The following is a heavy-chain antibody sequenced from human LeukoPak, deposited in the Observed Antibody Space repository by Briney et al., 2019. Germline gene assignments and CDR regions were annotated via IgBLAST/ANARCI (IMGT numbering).Heavy chain of an antibody. Sequence: SETLSLTCTVSGYSISSGYYWGWIRQPPGKGLEWIGSIHHSGSTYYNPSLKSRVTISVDTSNNPFSLKLSSVTAADTAVYYCGRDPRNCGGDCYLDYWGQGTLVTVSS. V-gene: IGHV4-38-2*02. CDR1: GYSISSGYY. D-gene: IGHD2-21*02. J-gene: IGHJ4*02. CDR3: GRDPRNCGGDCYLDY. CDR2: IHHSGST.